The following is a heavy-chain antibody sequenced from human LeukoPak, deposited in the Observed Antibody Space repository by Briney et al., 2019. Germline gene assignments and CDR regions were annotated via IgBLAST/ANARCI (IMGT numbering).Heavy chain of an antibody. J-gene: IGHJ4*02. Sequence: SETLSLTCTVSGGSISSDYWSWIRQPPGKGLEWIGYINTSGSTNYNPSLKSRVSISLDTSRNQFSLKLTSVTAADTAVYYCARRGNWGFFDYWGQGILVSVSS. CDR1: GGSISSDY. CDR3: ARRGNWGFFDY. D-gene: IGHD7-27*01. V-gene: IGHV4-4*09. CDR2: INTSGST.